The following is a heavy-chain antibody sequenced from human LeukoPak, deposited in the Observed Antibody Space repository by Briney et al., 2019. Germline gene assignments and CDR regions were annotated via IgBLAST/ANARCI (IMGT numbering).Heavy chain of an antibody. J-gene: IGHJ4*02. D-gene: IGHD3-3*01. V-gene: IGHV1-46*01. CDR2: INPSGGST. CDR3: ARAPSRITIFGVVIRRADYFDY. CDR1: GYTFTSYY. Sequence: ASVKVSCKASGYTFTSYYMHWVRQAPGQGLEWMGIINPSGGSTSYAQKFQGRVTMTRDTSTSTVYMELSSLRSEDTAVYYCARAPSRITIFGVVIRRADYFDYWGQGTLVTVSS.